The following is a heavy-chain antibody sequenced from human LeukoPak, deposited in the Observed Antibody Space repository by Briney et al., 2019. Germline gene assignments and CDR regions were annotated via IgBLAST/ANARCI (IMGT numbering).Heavy chain of an antibody. CDR1: GYTFTGYY. V-gene: IGHV1-46*01. D-gene: IGHD3-22*01. CDR2: INPSGGST. J-gene: IGHJ4*02. CDR3: ARASEDYYDSSGHTPSIDY. Sequence: ASVEVSCKASGYTFTGYYMHWVRQAPGQGLEWMGIINPSGGSTSYAQKFQGRVTMTRDTSTSTVYMELSSLRSEDTAVYYCARASEDYYDSSGHTPSIDYWGQGTLVTVSS.